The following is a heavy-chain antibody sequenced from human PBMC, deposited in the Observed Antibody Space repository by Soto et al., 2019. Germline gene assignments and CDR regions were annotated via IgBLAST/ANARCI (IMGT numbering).Heavy chain of an antibody. CDR2: IIPLFRPA. D-gene: IGHD6-6*01. CDR1: GGTFSSYA. J-gene: IGHJ5*02. V-gene: IGHV1-69*01. Sequence: QVQLVQSGAEVKKPGSSVKVSCKASGGTFSSYAMNWVRQAPGQGLEWVGGIIPLFRPANDAQKFQGRVTITADEPTSTAYLELSSRRSEDTAVYYCARARSLDISASGRCWFDAWGQGTLVTVSS. CDR3: ARARSLDISASGRCWFDA.